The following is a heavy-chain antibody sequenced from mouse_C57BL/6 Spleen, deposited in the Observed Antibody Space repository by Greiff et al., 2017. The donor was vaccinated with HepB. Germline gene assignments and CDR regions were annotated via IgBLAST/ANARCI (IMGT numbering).Heavy chain of an antibody. CDR2: ISDGGSYT. J-gene: IGHJ2*01. Sequence: EVKVVESGGGLVKPGGSLKLSCAASGFTFSSYAMSWVRQTPEKRLEWVATISDGGSYTYYPDNVKGRFTISRDNAKNNLYLQMSHLKSEDTAMYYCARGLGYYFDYWGQGTTLTVSS. D-gene: IGHD3-3*01. CDR3: ARGLGYYFDY. CDR1: GFTFSSYA. V-gene: IGHV5-4*03.